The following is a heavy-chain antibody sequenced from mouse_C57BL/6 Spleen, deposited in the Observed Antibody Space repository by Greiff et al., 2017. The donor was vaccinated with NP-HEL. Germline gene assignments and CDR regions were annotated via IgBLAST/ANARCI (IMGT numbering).Heavy chain of an antibody. V-gene: IGHV1-69*01. Sequence: QVQLQQPGAELVMPGASVKLSCKASGYTFTSYWMHWVKQRPGQGLEWIGEIDPSDSYTNYNQKFKGKSTLPVDKSSSTAYMQLSSLTSEDSAVYYCARGIYYYGSSVWAMDYWGQGTSVTVSS. CDR2: IDPSDSYT. CDR1: GYTFTSYW. J-gene: IGHJ4*01. D-gene: IGHD1-1*01. CDR3: ARGIYYYGSSVWAMDY.